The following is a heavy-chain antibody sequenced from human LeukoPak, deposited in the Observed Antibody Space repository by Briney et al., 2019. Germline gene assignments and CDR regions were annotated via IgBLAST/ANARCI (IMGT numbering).Heavy chain of an antibody. CDR1: GSSLTGLP. CDR2: SDPDDGET. V-gene: IGHV1-24*01. CDR3: ATDGGTSVHGVDY. Sequence: ASVRVSCKVSGSSLTGLPMHWLRQSPGGGLEWLGGSDPDDGETIYAQRFQGRLTMTEDTSADTAYMDLNSLTSEDTAVHYCATDGGTSVHGVDYWGQGTLVIVSS. J-gene: IGHJ4*02. D-gene: IGHD2-2*01.